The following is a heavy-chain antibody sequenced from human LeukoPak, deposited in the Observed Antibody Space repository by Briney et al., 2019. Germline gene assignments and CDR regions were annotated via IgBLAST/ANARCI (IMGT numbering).Heavy chain of an antibody. CDR1: GFTFSSYA. Sequence: PGGSLRLSCAASGFTFSSYAMSWVRQAPGKGLEWVSAISGSGGSTYYADSVKGRFTISRDNAENTLYLQMNSLRVEDTAVYYCARAGPSTFNWNYVNNFDHWGQGTLVTVSS. J-gene: IGHJ4*02. D-gene: IGHD1-7*01. CDR2: ISGSGGST. V-gene: IGHV3-23*01. CDR3: ARAGPSTFNWNYVNNFDH.